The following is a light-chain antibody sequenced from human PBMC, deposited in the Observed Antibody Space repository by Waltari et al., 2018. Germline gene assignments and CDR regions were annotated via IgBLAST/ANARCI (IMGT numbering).Light chain of an antibody. J-gene: IGLJ3*02. CDR2: GST. CDR1: PGAVAGDFY. V-gene: IGLV7-43*01. CDR3: LLHFGGDQLV. Sequence: QTVVTQEPSLTVSPGGTVTLTCASRPGAVAGDFYPTWFQQMPGQAPRALIFGSTNKYSWTPARFSGSLLGGKAALTLSGAQPEDEADYYCLLHFGGDQLVFGGGTKLTVL.